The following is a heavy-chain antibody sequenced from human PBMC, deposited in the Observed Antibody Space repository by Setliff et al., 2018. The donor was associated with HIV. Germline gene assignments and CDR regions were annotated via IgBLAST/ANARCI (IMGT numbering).Heavy chain of an antibody. CDR2: IIHSGST. V-gene: IGHV4-34*12. CDR3: ARRSGWSEDY. D-gene: IGHD6-19*01. J-gene: IGHJ4*02. Sequence: SETLSLTCAVYGGTFSGYYWSWIRQPPGKGLEWIGEIIHSGSTNYNPSLKSRVTISVDTSKNQFSLKLSSVTAADTAVYYCARRSGWSEDYWGQGTLVTVSS. CDR1: GGTFSGYY.